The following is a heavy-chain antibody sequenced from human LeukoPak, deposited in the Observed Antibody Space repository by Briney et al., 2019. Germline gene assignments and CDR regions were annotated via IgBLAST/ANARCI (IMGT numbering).Heavy chain of an antibody. CDR2: ISYDGSNK. Sequence: PGGSLRLSCAASGFTFSSYAMHWVRQAPGKGLEWVAVISYDGSNKYYADSVKGRFTISRDNSKNTLYLQMNSLRAEDTAVYYCARVGDGYNLGYFDYWGQGTLVTVPS. D-gene: IGHD5-24*01. CDR3: ARVGDGYNLGYFDY. J-gene: IGHJ4*02. CDR1: GFTFSSYA. V-gene: IGHV3-30-3*01.